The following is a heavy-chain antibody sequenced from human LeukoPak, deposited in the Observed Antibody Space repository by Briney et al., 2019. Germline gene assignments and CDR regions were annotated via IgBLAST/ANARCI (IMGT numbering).Heavy chain of an antibody. J-gene: IGHJ4*02. V-gene: IGHV4-59*10. CDR3: ARNGGSGTYYDGSFDY. CDR1: GGSFSSYY. D-gene: IGHD1-26*01. Sequence: SETLSLTCAVYGGSFSSYYWSWIRQSAGKGLEWIGRIYTSGSTDYNPSLKSRVTMSVDTSKNQFSLKLSSVTAADTAMYYCARNGGSGTYYDGSFDYWGQGTLVTVSS. CDR2: IYTSGST.